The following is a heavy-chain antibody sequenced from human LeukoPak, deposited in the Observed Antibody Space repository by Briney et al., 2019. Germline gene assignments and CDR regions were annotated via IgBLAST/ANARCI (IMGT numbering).Heavy chain of an antibody. D-gene: IGHD2-15*01. V-gene: IGHV3-7*04. CDR1: GFTFSSYW. Sequence: GGSLRLSCAASGFTFSSYWMSWVRQAPGKGLEWVANIKIDGSEEYYVDSVTGRFTISRDNAKNSLYLQMNSLRAEDTAVYYCARDCSGGSCYPQYYYGMAVWGQGTTVTVSS. J-gene: IGHJ6*02. CDR3: ARDCSGGSCYPQYYYGMAV. CDR2: IKIDGSEE.